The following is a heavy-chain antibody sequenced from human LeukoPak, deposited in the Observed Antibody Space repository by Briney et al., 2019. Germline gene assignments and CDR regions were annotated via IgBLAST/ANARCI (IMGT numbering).Heavy chain of an antibody. CDR3: ARDGSIAAAGDTYFDY. Sequence: GGSLRLSCAASGFTFSSYSMNWVRQAPGKGLEWVSSISSSSSYIYYADSVKGRFTISRDNAKNSLYLQMNSLRAEDTAVYYCARDGSIAAAGDTYFDYWGQGTLVTVSS. J-gene: IGHJ4*02. D-gene: IGHD6-13*01. V-gene: IGHV3-21*01. CDR2: ISSSSSYI. CDR1: GFTFSSYS.